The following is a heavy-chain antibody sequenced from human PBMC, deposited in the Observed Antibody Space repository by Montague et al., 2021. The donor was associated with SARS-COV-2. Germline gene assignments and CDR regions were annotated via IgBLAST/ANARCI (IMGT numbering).Heavy chain of an antibody. Sequence: SLRLSCAASGFTFSDSYMSWVRQAPGRGLEWIAYISSSGHFASYADSVKGRLTISRDNAKNSLYLQMNSLRAEDTAMYYCARDLWGAQSGMDVWGQGTTVTVSS. J-gene: IGHJ6*02. CDR3: ARDLWGAQSGMDV. CDR1: GFTFSDSY. CDR2: ISSSGHFA. V-gene: IGHV3-11*06. D-gene: IGHD1-26*01.